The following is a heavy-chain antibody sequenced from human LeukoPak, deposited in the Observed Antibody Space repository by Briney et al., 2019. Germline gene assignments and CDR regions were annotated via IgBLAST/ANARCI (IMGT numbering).Heavy chain of an antibody. Sequence: GASVKVSCKASGYTFTSYGISWVRQAPGQGLEWMGWISAYNGNTNYAQKLQGRVTMTTDTSTSTAYMELRSLRSDDTAVYYCARGPLGSSWYSNLDYWGQGTLVTVSS. V-gene: IGHV1-18*01. CDR1: GYTFTSYG. CDR2: ISAYNGNT. CDR3: ARGPLGSSWYSNLDY. D-gene: IGHD6-13*01. J-gene: IGHJ4*02.